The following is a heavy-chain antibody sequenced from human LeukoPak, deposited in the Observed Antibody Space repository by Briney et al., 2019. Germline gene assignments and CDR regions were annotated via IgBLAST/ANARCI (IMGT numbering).Heavy chain of an antibody. J-gene: IGHJ6*03. CDR1: GYSISSGYY. D-gene: IGHD6-19*01. CDR2: IYYSWST. CDR3: ARGKFGWYFGLFYYYYMDV. Sequence: SVTLSLTCTVSGYSISSGYYWGWVRQPPGKGLEWIGNIYYSWSTYYHPAPKSRVTISVDTSKNHSSLKLNSVTAADTAVYYCARGKFGWYFGLFYYYYMDVWGKGTTVTVSS. V-gene: IGHV4-38-2*02.